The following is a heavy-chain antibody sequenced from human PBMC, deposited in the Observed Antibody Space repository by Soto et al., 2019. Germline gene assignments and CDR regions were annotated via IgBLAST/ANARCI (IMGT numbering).Heavy chain of an antibody. V-gene: IGHV1-18*01. CDR1: GYTFTSYG. CDR3: ARDSPPVDY. J-gene: IGHJ4*02. Sequence: GASVKVSCKASGYTFTSYGVSWVRQAPGQGLEWMGWISAYNGNTKYAQKLQGRVTMTTDTSTNTAYMDLRSLRPDDTAVYYCARDSPPVDYWGQGTLVTVSS. CDR2: ISAYNGNT.